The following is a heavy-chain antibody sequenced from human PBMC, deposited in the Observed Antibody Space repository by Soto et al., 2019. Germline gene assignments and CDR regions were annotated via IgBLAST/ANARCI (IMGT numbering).Heavy chain of an antibody. Sequence: VQLVESGGGVVQPGRSLRLSCAASGFTFSSYGMHWVRQAPGKGLEWVALISYDGSNEYYADSVKGRFTISRDNSKNTLYLQLSSLSAEDTAVYYCAKERSYRGGWKEYFDYWAQGTLVTVSS. CDR3: AKERSYRGGWKEYFDY. J-gene: IGHJ4*02. CDR1: GFTFSSYG. V-gene: IGHV3-30*18. CDR2: ISYDGSNE. D-gene: IGHD6-19*01.